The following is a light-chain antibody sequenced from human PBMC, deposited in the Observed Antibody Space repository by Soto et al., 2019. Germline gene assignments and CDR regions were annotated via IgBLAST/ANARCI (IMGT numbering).Light chain of an antibody. CDR3: CSYAGSYTYV. CDR1: SXDVGGYNY. J-gene: IGLJ1*01. V-gene: IGLV2-11*01. CDR2: DVS. Sequence: QSVLTQPRSVSGSPGQSVTISCTGTSXDVGGYNYASWYQQHPGKAPKLMIYDVSKRPSGVPDRFSGSKSGNTASLTISGLQAEDEADYYCCSYAGSYTYVFGTGTKVTVL.